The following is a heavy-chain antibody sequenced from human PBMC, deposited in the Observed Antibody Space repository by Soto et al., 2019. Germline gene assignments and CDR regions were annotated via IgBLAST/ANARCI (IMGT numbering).Heavy chain of an antibody. D-gene: IGHD1-1*01. Sequence: QVQLQQWGAGLLKPSETLSLTCAVYGGFVSSGSYYWSWIRQPPGKGLEWIGEMSHSGGTHVNPAIKGRDTISVDTSKNQFSLKMSSVTAADTALYYCARVERGTATTVVYAFDIWGPGTMVTVSS. CDR3: ARVERGTATTVVYAFDI. CDR2: MSHSGGT. J-gene: IGHJ3*02. CDR1: GGFVSSGSYY. V-gene: IGHV4-34*01.